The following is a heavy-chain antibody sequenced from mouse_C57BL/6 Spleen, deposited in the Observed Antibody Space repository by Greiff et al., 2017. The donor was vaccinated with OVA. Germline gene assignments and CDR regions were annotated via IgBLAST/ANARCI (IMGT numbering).Heavy chain of an antibody. V-gene: IGHV5-9*01. J-gene: IGHJ1*03. Sequence: EVHLVESGGGLVKPGGSLKLSCAASGFTFSSYTMSWVRQTPEKRLEWVATISGGGGNTYYPDSVKGRFTISRDNAKNTLYLQMSSLRSEDTALYYCARHYGSSYGYFDVWGTGTTVTVSS. CDR3: ARHYGSSYGYFDV. D-gene: IGHD1-1*01. CDR1: GFTFSSYT. CDR2: ISGGGGNT.